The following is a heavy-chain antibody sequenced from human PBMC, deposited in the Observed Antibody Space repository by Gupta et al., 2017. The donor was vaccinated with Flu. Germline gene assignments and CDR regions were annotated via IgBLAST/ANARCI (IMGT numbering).Heavy chain of an antibody. D-gene: IGHD6-13*01. J-gene: IGHJ3*02. CDR3: TKHRAPGTEWHAFDI. CDR2: IYASGDGT. V-gene: IGHV3-23*01. CDR1: GFTFSDYA. Sequence: EVQLLESGGGLVQPGGSLRLSCAASGFTFSDYAMSWVRQAPGEGLEWVAAIYASGDGTFYADSVKGRFTISRDNFRNTLDLQMNNLRAEDTAVYFCTKHRAPGTEWHAFDIWGQGTMVTVSS.